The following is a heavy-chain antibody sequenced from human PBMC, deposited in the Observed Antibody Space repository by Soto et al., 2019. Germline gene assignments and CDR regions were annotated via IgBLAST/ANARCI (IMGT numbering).Heavy chain of an antibody. CDR1: TGSIFSRSYY. V-gene: IGHV4-39*01. CDR2: INHSGSP. D-gene: IGHD6-19*01. J-gene: IGHJ4*02. Sequence: SETLSLTCNVSTGSIFSRSYYWAWIRQPPGKGLEWIGTINHSGSPYHNPSLKSRVTISVDSSKNQFSLALTSVTVADTAVYYCARCYAPRYSSGNNHFDLWGQGTLVTVSS. CDR3: ARCYAPRYSSGNNHFDL.